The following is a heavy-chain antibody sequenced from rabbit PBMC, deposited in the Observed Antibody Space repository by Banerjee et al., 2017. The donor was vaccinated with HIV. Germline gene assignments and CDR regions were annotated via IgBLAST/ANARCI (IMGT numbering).Heavy chain of an antibody. CDR3: ARAPANTYDYAFNL. D-gene: IGHD6-1*01. J-gene: IGHJ4*01. V-gene: IGHV1S43*01. CDR2: IDSGSGGYT. Sequence: QEQLEESGGDLVKPEGSLTLTCKASGIDFSSYYYMCWVRQAPGKGLEWIGCIDSGSGGYTYYASWAKGRSTISRSTSLNTVTLQMTSLTAADTATYFCARAPANTYDYAFNLWGPGTLVTVS. CDR1: GIDFSSYYY.